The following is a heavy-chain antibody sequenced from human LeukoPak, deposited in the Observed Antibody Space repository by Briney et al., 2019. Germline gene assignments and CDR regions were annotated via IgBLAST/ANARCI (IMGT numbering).Heavy chain of an antibody. CDR2: ISAYNGNT. CDR3: ARMFYYDSSGYSELGY. CDR1: GYTFSIYG. D-gene: IGHD3-22*01. J-gene: IGHJ4*02. V-gene: IGHV1-18*01. Sequence: ASVKVSCKASGYTFSIYGFSWVRQAPGQGLEWMGWISAYNGNTNYAQKFQGRVTMTTDTSTSTAYMELRSLRSDDTAVYYCARMFYYDSSGYSELGYWGQGTLVTVSS.